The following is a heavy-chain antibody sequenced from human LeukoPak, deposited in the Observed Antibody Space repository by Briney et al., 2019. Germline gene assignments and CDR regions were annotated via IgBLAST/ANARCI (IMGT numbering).Heavy chain of an antibody. CDR1: GGSISSSSYY. CDR3: ARGTTVSKNRKHYFDY. V-gene: IGHV4-39*01. CDR2: IYYSGST. Sequence: SETLSLTCTVSGGSISSSSYYWGWIRQPPGKGLEWIGSIYYSGSTYYNPSLKSRVTISVDTSKNQFSLKLSSVTAADTAVYYCARGTTVSKNRKHYFDYWGQGTLVTVSS. D-gene: IGHD4-17*01. J-gene: IGHJ4*02.